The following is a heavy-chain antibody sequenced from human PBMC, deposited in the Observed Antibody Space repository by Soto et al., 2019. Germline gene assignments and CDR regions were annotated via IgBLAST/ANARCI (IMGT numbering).Heavy chain of an antibody. CDR3: ARAGQDLDYDNYFDY. CDR1: GGSISSSPYY. J-gene: IGHJ4*02. Sequence: SETLSLTCTVSGGSISSSPYYWGWIRQPPGKGLEWIGSIYYSGSTYYNPSLRSRVTISVDTSKNQFSLKLTSVTAADTAVFFCARAGQDLDYDNYFDYWAPGTLVTVSS. V-gene: IGHV4-39*01. D-gene: IGHD4-17*01. CDR2: IYYSGST.